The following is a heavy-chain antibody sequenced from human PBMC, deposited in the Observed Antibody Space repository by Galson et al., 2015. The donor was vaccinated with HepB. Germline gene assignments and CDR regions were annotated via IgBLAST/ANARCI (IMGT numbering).Heavy chain of an antibody. Sequence: SLRLSCAASGFTFSTYAMSWVRQAPGKGLEWVSAISSDGGNKYYADSVKGRFTFSRDNSKNTLYLQMNSLRAEDTAVYYCAKDVGLFDIWGQGTMVTVSS. D-gene: IGHD2-15*01. V-gene: IGHV3-23*01. CDR1: GFTFSTYA. J-gene: IGHJ3*02. CDR3: AKDVGLFDI. CDR2: ISSDGGNK.